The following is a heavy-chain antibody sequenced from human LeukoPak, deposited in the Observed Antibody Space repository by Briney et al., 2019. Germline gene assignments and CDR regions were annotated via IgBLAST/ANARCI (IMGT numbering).Heavy chain of an antibody. J-gene: IGHJ3*02. D-gene: IGHD3-22*01. V-gene: IGHV3-9*03. CDR1: GFTFDDYA. CDR2: ISWNSGSI. CDR3: AKDMTRYYYDSSGYYGTGAFDI. Sequence: GGSLRLSCAASGFTFDDYAMHWVRQAPGKGLEWVSGISWNSGSIGYADSVKGRFTISRDNAKNSLYLQMNSLGAEDMALYYCAKDMTRYYYDSSGYYGTGAFDIWGQGTMVTVSS.